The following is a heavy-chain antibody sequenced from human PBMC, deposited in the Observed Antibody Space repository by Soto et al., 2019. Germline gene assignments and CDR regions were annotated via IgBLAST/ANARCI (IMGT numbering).Heavy chain of an antibody. CDR1: GGSMISYC. J-gene: IGHJ4*02. V-gene: IGHV4-59*01. CDR3: ARVRGTAGKRYFDY. CDR2: TYYSGST. D-gene: IGHD6-13*01. Sequence: PSETLSLTCTVSGGSMISYCWNGIRQPPGKGLQWIGYTYYSGSTTYNPSLKSRVTISVDSSKNQFSLKLDSVTPADTAVYYCARVRGTAGKRYFDYWGPGTLVTVSS.